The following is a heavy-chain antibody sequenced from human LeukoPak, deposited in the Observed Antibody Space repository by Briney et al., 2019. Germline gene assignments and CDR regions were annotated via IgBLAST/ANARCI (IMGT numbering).Heavy chain of an antibody. V-gene: IGHV5-51*01. CDR3: ARRDHYDSRGYPNFDY. J-gene: IGHJ4*02. CDR2: IYPGDSDT. CDR1: GYSFTSYW. D-gene: IGHD3-22*01. Sequence: GETLKISCKGSGYSFTSYWIGWVRQMPGKGLDWMGIIYPGDSDTRYSPSFQAQVTISADKSSSTAYLQWSSLKASDPAMYYCARRDHYDSRGYPNFDYWRQGTLVTVCS.